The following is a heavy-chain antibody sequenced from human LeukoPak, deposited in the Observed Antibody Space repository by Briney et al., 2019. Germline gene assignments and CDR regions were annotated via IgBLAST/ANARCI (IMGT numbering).Heavy chain of an antibody. J-gene: IGHJ4*02. CDR2: SNPNSGGT. CDR3: ARDDQQLDY. Sequence: ASVKVSCXASGYTFTGYYMHWVRQAPGQGLEWMGRSNPNSGGTNYAQEFQGRVPMTRDTSISTAYMELSRLRSDDTAVYYCARDDQQLDYWGQGTLVTVSS. V-gene: IGHV1-2*06. CDR1: GYTFTGYY. D-gene: IGHD6-13*01.